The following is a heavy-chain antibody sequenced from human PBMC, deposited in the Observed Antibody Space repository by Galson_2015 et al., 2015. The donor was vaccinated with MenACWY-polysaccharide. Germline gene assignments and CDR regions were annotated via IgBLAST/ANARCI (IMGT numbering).Heavy chain of an antibody. J-gene: IGHJ3*02. CDR2: IRSQAYGGTP. CDR1: GFSFGDYG. V-gene: IGHV3-49*03. D-gene: IGHD3-22*01. Sequence: SMRLSCAASGFSFGDYGVIWLRQAPGKGLEWISLIRSQAYGGTPESAASVQGRFTMSRDDSKRIAYLQLNSLNTGDTAVYYCTRFFAYFHDKSCSFDAFDICGQATMVTVSS. CDR3: TRFFAYFHDKSCSFDAFDI.